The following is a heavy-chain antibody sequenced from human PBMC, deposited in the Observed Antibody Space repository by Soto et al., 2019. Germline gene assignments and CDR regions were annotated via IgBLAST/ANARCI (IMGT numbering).Heavy chain of an antibody. Sequence: VGSLRLSCTSSVFTFSNYWMHWVRQSAGKGLEWVSRIKSDGTYTNYADSVKGRFTISRDNAKNTLSLQMHSLRAEDTAVYFCVGEDFEYWGQGTQVSVS. CDR2: IKSDGTYT. CDR1: VFTFSNYW. CDR3: VGEDFEY. J-gene: IGHJ4*02. V-gene: IGHV3-74*01. D-gene: IGHD3-16*01.